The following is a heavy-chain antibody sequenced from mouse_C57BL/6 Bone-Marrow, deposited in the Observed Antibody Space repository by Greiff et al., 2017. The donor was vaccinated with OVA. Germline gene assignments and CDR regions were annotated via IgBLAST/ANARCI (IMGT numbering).Heavy chain of an antibody. J-gene: IGHJ3*01. V-gene: IGHV7-3*01. Sequence: EVQVVESGGGLVQPGGSLSLSCAASGFTFTDYYMSWVRQPPGKALEWLGFIRNKANGYTTEYIASVKGRFTISRDNSQSILYLQMNALRAEDSATYYCTRYGYDYWGQGTLVTVSA. CDR2: IRNKANGYTT. CDR1: GFTFTDYY. CDR3: TRYGYDY.